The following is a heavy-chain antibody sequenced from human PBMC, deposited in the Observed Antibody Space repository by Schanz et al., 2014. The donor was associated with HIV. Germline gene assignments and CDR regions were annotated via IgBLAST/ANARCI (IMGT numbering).Heavy chain of an antibody. D-gene: IGHD6-19*01. Sequence: QVQLVQSGAEVEKPGSSVKVSCKASGGTFSSYAISWVRQAPGQGLEWMGGIIPIFGTAKYAQKFQGRVTITADRSTSTVHMELRNLRSEDTAMYYCATSTAAIAVAGIYWFDPWGQGTLVTVSS. CDR1: GGTFSSYA. V-gene: IGHV1-69*14. CDR2: IIPIFGTA. CDR3: ATSTAAIAVAGIYWFDP. J-gene: IGHJ5*02.